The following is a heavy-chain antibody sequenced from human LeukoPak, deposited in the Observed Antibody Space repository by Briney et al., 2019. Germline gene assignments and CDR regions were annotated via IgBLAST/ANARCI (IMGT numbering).Heavy chain of an antibody. CDR3: AGKWI. J-gene: IGHJ4*02. Sequence: HPGGFLRLSCAVSGFSFSRNWMAWLRQAPGKGLEWVADIKEDGSEKYYVDSVKGRFTISRDNAKNSLYLQMNSLTAEDTAVYYCAGKWIWGQGTLVTVSS. CDR1: GFSFSRNW. D-gene: IGHD5-12*01. CDR2: IKEDGSEK. V-gene: IGHV3-7*03.